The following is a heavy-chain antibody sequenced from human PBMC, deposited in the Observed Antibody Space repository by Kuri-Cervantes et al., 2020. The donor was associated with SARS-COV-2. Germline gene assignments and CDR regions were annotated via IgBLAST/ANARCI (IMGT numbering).Heavy chain of an antibody. CDR1: GDSFSGYY. J-gene: IGHJ2*01. V-gene: IGHV4-34*01. Sequence: SETLSLTCTVSGDSFSGYYWSWIRQPPGKGLEWIGEINHSGSTNYNPSLKSRVTISVDTSKNQFSLKLSSVTAADTAVYYCARIRHPYWYFDLWGRGTLVTVSS. D-gene: IGHD1-1*01. CDR3: ARIRHPYWYFDL. CDR2: INHSGST.